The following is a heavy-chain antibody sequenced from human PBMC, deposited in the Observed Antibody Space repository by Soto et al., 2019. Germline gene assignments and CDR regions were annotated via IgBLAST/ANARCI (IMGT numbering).Heavy chain of an antibody. J-gene: IGHJ4*02. CDR3: ARNGGILSSLDY. CDR2: ISAYNGIA. V-gene: IGHV1-18*01. D-gene: IGHD2-8*01. CDR1: GYSFTTYG. Sequence: ASVKVSCEASGYSFTTYGITWVRQGPGQGLEWMGWISAYNGIANYAQKFQGRINMTTDTSTNTAYMELRSLRSDDAAVYSCARNGGILSSLDYWGQGTLVTASS.